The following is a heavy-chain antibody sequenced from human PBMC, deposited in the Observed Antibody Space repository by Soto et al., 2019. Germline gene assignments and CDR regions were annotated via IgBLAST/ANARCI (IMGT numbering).Heavy chain of an antibody. CDR3: AREVYHIVATIRWFDP. D-gene: IGHD5-12*01. Sequence: ASVNVSCKASGYTFTSYGISWVRQAPGQGLEWMGWISAYNGNTNYAQKLQGRITMTTDTSTSTAYMELRSLRSDDTAVYYCAREVYHIVATIRWFDPWGQGTLVTVSS. CDR1: GYTFTSYG. J-gene: IGHJ5*02. CDR2: ISAYNGNT. V-gene: IGHV1-18*01.